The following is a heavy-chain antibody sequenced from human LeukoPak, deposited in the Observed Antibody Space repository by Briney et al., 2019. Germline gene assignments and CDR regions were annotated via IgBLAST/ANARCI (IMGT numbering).Heavy chain of an antibody. J-gene: IGHJ4*02. Sequence: ASVRVSCKSSGYTFTGYYMHWVRQAPGQGLEWMGWINPNSGGTNYAQKFQGRVTMTRDTSISTAYMELSRLRSDDTAVYYCARASGSYYNGHYWGQGTLVTVSS. CDR3: ARASGSYYNGHY. V-gene: IGHV1-2*02. CDR2: INPNSGGT. D-gene: IGHD3-10*01. CDR1: GYTFTGYY.